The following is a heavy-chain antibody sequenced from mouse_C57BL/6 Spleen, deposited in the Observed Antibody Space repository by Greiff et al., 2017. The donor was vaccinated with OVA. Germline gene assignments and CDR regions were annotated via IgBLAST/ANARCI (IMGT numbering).Heavy chain of an antibody. CDR1: GYTFTSYW. J-gene: IGHJ4*01. Sequence: QVQLQQPGAELVKPGASVKLSCKASGYTFTSYWMHWVKQRPGQGLEWIGMIHPNSGRTNYNEKFKSKATLTVDKSSSTAYMQLSSLTSEDSAVYYCARSGEGSMDYWGQGTSVTVSS. CDR2: IHPNSGRT. D-gene: IGHD3-1*01. CDR3: ARSGEGSMDY. V-gene: IGHV1-64*01.